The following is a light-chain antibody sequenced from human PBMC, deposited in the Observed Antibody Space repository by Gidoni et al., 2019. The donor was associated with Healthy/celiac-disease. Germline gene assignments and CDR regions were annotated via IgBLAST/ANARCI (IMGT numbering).Light chain of an antibody. CDR1: SSNIGSNY. V-gene: IGLV1-47*01. CDR2: RNN. J-gene: IGLJ3*02. CDR3: AAWDDSLSGSWV. Sequence: QSVLTQPPSASGPPGQRVTISCSGSSSNIGSNYVYWYQQLPGTAPKLRIYRNNQRPSGVPDRFSGSKSGTSASLAISGLRSEDEADYYCAAWDDSLSGSWVFGGGTKLTVL.